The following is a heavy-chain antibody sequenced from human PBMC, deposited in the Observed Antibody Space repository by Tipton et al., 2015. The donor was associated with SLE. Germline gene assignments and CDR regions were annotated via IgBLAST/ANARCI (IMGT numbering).Heavy chain of an antibody. CDR1: GFTFSSYT. V-gene: IGHV3-30*04. D-gene: IGHD3-22*01. Sequence: SLRLSCAASGFTFSSYTMQWVRQAPGKGLEWVALISDDGSIKYYADSVKGRFTISRDNSKNTLYLQMNTLGPEDTAVYYCAKDSYDSSGYYSDVFDIWGQGTMVTVSS. CDR2: ISDDGSIK. CDR3: AKDSYDSSGYYSDVFDI. J-gene: IGHJ3*02.